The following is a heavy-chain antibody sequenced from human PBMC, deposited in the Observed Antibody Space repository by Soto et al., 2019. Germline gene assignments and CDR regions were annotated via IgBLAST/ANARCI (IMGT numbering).Heavy chain of an antibody. J-gene: IGHJ3*02. Sequence: ASVKVSCKASGYTFTGYYMHWVRQAPGQGLEWMGWINPNSGGTNYAQKFQGRVTMTRDTSISTAYMELRSLRSDDTAVYYCARDGDRFCSGSSCSHDAFDILGHGTMVTVSS. V-gene: IGHV1-2*02. CDR1: GYTFTGYY. D-gene: IGHD2-15*01. CDR3: ARDGDRFCSGSSCSHDAFDI. CDR2: INPNSGGT.